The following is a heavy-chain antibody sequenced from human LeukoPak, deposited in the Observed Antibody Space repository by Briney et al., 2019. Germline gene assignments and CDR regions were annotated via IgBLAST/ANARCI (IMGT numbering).Heavy chain of an antibody. CDR1: GGSISYYY. CDR3: AASSHSGSYRAY. Sequence: PSETLSLTCSVSGGSISYYYWSWIRQPPGKGLEWIGYSHDSGESNCNPSLQSRVIISRDTSKNQFSLNLMSVTAADTAVYYCAASSHSGSYRAYWGQGTPVTASS. J-gene: IGHJ4*02. CDR2: SHDSGES. V-gene: IGHV4-59*08. D-gene: IGHD3-10*01.